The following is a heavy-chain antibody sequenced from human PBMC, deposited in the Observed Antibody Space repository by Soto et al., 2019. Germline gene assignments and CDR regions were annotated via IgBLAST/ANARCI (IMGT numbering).Heavy chain of an antibody. CDR2: IYYSGST. Sequence: SETLSLTCTVSGGSISSYYWSWIRQPPGKGLEWIGYIYYSGSTNYNPSLKSRVTISVDTSKNQSSLKLSSVTAADTAVYYCARARKLTSYSGYEDWVDYWGQGTLVTVSS. J-gene: IGHJ4*02. CDR3: ARARKLTSYSGYEDWVDY. D-gene: IGHD5-12*01. V-gene: IGHV4-59*01. CDR1: GGSISSYY.